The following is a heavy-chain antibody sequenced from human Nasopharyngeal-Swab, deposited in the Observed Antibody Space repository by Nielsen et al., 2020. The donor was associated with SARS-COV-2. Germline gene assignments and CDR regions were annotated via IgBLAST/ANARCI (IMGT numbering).Heavy chain of an antibody. J-gene: IGHJ6*03. D-gene: IGHD2-2*01. CDR2: IGAAGGT. V-gene: IGHV3-13*01. Sequence: GESLKISCAASGSTFSSNDMHWVRLPRGKGLEWVSAIGAAGGTYYPDSVKGRFTISRENAKNSLYLQMNSLRAEDTAIYYCVKGMPQSGGMDVWGKGTTVSVSS. CDR3: VKGMPQSGGMDV. CDR1: GSTFSSND.